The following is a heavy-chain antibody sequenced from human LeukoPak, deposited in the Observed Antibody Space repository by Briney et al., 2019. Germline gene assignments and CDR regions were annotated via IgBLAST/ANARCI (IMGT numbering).Heavy chain of an antibody. CDR2: ISYDGSNK. V-gene: IGHV3-30*18. CDR3: AKAGLGYCSGGSCSYFDY. D-gene: IGHD2-15*01. J-gene: IGHJ4*02. Sequence: PGGSLRLSCAASGFTFSSYGMHWVRQAPGKGLEWVAVISYDGSNKYYADSVKGRFTISRDNSKNTLYLQMNSLRAEDTAVYYCAKAGLGYCSGGSCSYFDYWGQGTLVTVSS. CDR1: GFTFSSYG.